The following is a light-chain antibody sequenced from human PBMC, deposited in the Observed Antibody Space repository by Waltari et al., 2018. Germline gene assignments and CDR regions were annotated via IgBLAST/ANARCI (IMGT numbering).Light chain of an antibody. CDR2: YVS. V-gene: IGLV3-1*01. Sequence: SYELTHPPSVSVSPGQTASITCSGDNLGKQYASWYQQKPGQSPVLVFYYVSTRPSGIPERFSGSNSGNTATLTISGTQAMAEADYYCQAWDITTVVFGGGTKVTVL. CDR3: QAWDITTVV. J-gene: IGLJ2*01. CDR1: NLGKQY.